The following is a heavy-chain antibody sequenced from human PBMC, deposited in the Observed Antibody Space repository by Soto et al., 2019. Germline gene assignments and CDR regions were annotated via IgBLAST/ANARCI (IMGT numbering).Heavy chain of an antibody. CDR3: ARGRGTADYYYMDV. CDR1: GYTFTSYG. D-gene: IGHD3-16*01. CDR2: ISAYNGNT. V-gene: IGHV1-18*01. J-gene: IGHJ6*03. Sequence: GASVKVSCKASGYTFTSYGISWVRQAPGQGLEWMGWISAYNGNTNYAQKPQGRVTMTTDTSTSTAYMELRSLRSDDTAVYYCARGRGTADYYYMDVWGKGTTVTVSS.